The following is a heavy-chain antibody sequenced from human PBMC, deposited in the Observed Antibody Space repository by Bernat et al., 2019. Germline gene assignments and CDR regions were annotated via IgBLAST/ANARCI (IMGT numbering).Heavy chain of an antibody. V-gene: IGHV3-21*01. J-gene: IGHJ4*02. CDR3: ARNTPRMSGIDF. Sequence: EVQLVESGGGLVQPGGSLRLSCAASGFTFSTYGMNWVRQAPGKGLEWVSFISSGSTYIYYPDSLKGRFTISRDDAKNSLYLRMNSLRAEDTAVYYCARNTPRMSGIDFWGQGTLVTVSS. CDR1: GFTFSTYG. D-gene: IGHD5-18*01. CDR2: ISSGSTYI.